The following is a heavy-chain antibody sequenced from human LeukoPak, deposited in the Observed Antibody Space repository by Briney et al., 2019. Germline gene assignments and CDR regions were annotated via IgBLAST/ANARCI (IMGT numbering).Heavy chain of an antibody. CDR1: GFTFSSYA. CDR2: ISYDGSNK. Sequence: GRSLRLSCAASGFTFSSYAMHWVRQAPGKGLEWVAVISYDGSNKYYADSVKGRFTISRDNSKNTLYLQMNSLRAEDTAVYYCARGPHSYDFWSGYYMDVWGKGTTVTVSS. J-gene: IGHJ6*03. V-gene: IGHV3-30-3*01. CDR3: ARGPHSYDFWSGYYMDV. D-gene: IGHD3-3*01.